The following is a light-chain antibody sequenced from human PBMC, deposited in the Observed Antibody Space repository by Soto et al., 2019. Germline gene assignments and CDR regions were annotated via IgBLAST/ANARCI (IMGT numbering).Light chain of an antibody. V-gene: IGLV2-14*01. CDR1: SEDVGGYNY. CDR3: SSYTSSNTLV. J-gene: IGLJ1*01. CDR2: EVS. Sequence: QSALTQPASVTGSPGQSITISCSGTSEDVGGYNYVSWYQHHPAKGPKLMIYEVSNRPSGLSDRFSGSKSGNTPSLTISGLQAEDEADYYCSSYTSSNTLVFGSGTKLTVL.